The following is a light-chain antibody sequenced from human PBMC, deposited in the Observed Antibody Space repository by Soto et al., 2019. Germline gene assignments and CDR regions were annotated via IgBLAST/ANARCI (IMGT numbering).Light chain of an antibody. J-gene: IGKJ1*01. CDR3: QQYDNIPRT. V-gene: IGKV1-33*01. CDR1: QDISNY. CDR2: DAS. Sequence: DILMTQSPSSLSASVGDRVTITCQASQDISNYLNWYQQKPGKAPKLLIYDASNLETGVPSRFSGSGSGTDFTFTISSLQPEDIATYYCQQYDNIPRTFGQGTKVEIK.